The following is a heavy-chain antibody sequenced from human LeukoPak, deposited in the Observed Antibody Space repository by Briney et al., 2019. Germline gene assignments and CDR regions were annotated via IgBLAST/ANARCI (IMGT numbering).Heavy chain of an antibody. J-gene: IGHJ4*02. V-gene: IGHV3-23*01. CDR2: ISGSGGST. CDR3: AKVKRLVAGPYYFDY. CDR1: GFTFSSYA. Sequence: PGGSLRLSCAASGFTFSSYAMSWVRQAPGKGLEWVSAISGSGGSTYYADSVKGRFTISRDNSKNTLYLQMNSLRAEGTAVYYRAKVKRLVAGPYYFDYWGQGTLVTVSS. D-gene: IGHD6-19*01.